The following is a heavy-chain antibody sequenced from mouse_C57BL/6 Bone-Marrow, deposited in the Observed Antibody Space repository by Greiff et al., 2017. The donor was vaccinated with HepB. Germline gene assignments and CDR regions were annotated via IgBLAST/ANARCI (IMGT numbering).Heavy chain of an antibody. V-gene: IGHV1-7*01. CDR2: INPSSGYT. CDR1: GYTFTSYW. Sequence: VQLQQSGAELAKPGASVKLSCKASGYTFTSYWMHWVKQRPGQGLEWIGYINPSSGYTKYNQKFKDKDTLTADKSSSTAYMQLSSLTYEDSAVYYCARGSFYYYGSSYDFEVWGTGTTVT. J-gene: IGHJ1*03. CDR3: ARGSFYYYGSSYDFEV. D-gene: IGHD1-1*01.